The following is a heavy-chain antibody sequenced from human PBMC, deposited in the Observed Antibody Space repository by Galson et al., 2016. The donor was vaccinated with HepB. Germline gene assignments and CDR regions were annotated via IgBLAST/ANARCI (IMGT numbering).Heavy chain of an antibody. CDR1: GAFISSGGYS. Sequence: LSLTCAVSGAFISSGGYSWNWIRQPPGKGLEWIGYIFHTGTTYYNPSLKSRVTISLDRSRNEFSLRLTSVTAADTALYYCARDANCCDGSCFFGWFDPWGQGTLVTVSS. J-gene: IGHJ5*02. CDR2: IFHTGTT. D-gene: IGHD2-15*01. CDR3: ARDANCCDGSCFFGWFDP. V-gene: IGHV4-30-2*01.